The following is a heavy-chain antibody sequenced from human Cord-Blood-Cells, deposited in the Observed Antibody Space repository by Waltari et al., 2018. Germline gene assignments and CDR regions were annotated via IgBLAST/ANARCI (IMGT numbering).Heavy chain of an antibody. CDR2: INPNSGGT. D-gene: IGHD3-16*01. Sequence: QVQLVQSGAEVKKPGASVKVSCKASGYTFTGYYMQWLRQAPGQGLAWMGWINPNSGGTNYAQKFQGRVTMTRDTSISTAYMELSRLRSDDTAVYYCARDRLRGTYFDYWGQGTLVTVSS. CDR1: GYTFTGYY. J-gene: IGHJ4*02. CDR3: ARDRLRGTYFDY. V-gene: IGHV1-2*02.